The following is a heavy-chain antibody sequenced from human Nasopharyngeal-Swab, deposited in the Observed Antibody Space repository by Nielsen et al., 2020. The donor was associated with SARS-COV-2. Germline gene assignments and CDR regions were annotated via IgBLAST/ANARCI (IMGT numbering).Heavy chain of an antibody. J-gene: IGHJ6*03. CDR2: MNPNSGNT. V-gene: IGHV1-8*01. CDR3: TRGFIVSTIFHYYYYMDV. Sequence: WVRQDTGQGLEWMGWMNPNSGNTGYAQKFQGRVTMSRNTSISTAYMELSSLRSEDTAVYYCTRGFIVSTIFHYYYYMDVWGKGTTVTVSS. D-gene: IGHD5/OR15-5a*01.